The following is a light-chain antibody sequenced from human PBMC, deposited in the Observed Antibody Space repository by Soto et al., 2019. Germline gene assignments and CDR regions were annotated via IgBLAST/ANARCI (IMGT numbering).Light chain of an antibody. V-gene: IGLV2-23*02. CDR2: DVN. CDR3: CSYAGTSTWV. J-gene: IGLJ3*02. Sequence: QSALTQPASVSGSPGQSITISCTGASSDVGSYNFVSWYQQHPGKVPKLMIYDVNKRPSGVSNRFSGSKSGNTASLTISGLQAEDEADYYCCSYAGTSTWVFGGGTKVTVL. CDR1: SSDVGSYNF.